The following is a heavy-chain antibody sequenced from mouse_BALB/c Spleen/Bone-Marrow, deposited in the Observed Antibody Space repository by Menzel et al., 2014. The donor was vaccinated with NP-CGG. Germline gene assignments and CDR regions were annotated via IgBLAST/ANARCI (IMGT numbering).Heavy chain of an antibody. CDR3: SHWAYYYAMDY. D-gene: IGHD4-1*01. Sequence: EVQLVESGPGLVKPSQSLSLTCTVTGYSITSDYACNWIRQFPGNKLEWMGYISYSGSTSYNPSLKSRISITRDTSKNQFFLQLNSVTTEDTATYCCSHWAYYYAMDYWGQGTSVTVSS. V-gene: IGHV3-2*02. CDR1: GYSITSDYA. CDR2: ISYSGST. J-gene: IGHJ4*01.